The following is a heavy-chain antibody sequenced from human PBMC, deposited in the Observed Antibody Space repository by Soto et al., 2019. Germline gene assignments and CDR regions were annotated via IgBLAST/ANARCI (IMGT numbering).Heavy chain of an antibody. V-gene: IGHV3-73*01. Sequence: GGSLRLSCAASGFSLSGSAMHWVRQASGKGLEWVGRIRSKANNYATAYAASVKGRFIVSRDVSKNTAYLQMTSLKTDDSAVYYCARIEEIGGFDYWGQGILVTVSS. CDR3: ARIEEIGGFDY. D-gene: IGHD3-16*01. CDR1: GFSLSGSA. J-gene: IGHJ4*02. CDR2: IRSKANNYAT.